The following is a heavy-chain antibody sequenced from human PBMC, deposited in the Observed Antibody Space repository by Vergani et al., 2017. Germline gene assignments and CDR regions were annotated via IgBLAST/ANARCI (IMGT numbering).Heavy chain of an antibody. CDR1: GFTFSSYA. CDR2: ISGSGCST. CDR3: AKVGPSWYFDL. Sequence: EVQLLESGGGLVQPGGSLRLSCAASGFTFSSYAMSWVRQAPRKGLEWVSAISGSGCSTNSADSVKGRFTISRDNSKNTLYLQMNSLRAEDTAVYYCAKVGPSWYFDLWGRGTLVTVSS. D-gene: IGHD3/OR15-3a*01. V-gene: IGHV3-23*01. J-gene: IGHJ2*01.